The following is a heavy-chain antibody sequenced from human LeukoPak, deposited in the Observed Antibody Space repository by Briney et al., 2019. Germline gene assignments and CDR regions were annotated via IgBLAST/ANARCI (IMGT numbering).Heavy chain of an antibody. CDR3: ARNPHDFWSGYYLFDY. J-gene: IGHJ4*02. CDR1: GGTFSSYT. V-gene: IGHV1-69*02. D-gene: IGHD3-3*01. Sequence: GASVKVSCKASGGTFSSYTISWVRQAPGQGLEWMGRIIPILGIANYAQKFQGRVTITADKSTSTAYMELSSLRSEDTAVYYCARNPHDFWSGYYLFDYWGQGTLVTVSS. CDR2: IIPILGIA.